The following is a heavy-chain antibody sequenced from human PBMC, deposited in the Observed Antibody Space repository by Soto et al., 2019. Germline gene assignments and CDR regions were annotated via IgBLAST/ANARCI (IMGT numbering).Heavy chain of an antibody. Sequence: PGGSLRLSCSASGFTFSSYAMHWVRQAPGKGLEYVSAISSSGGSTYYADSVNGRFTISRDNSKNTLYLQMSSLSAEDTAVYYCVKSEKGVFWRDYGMDVWGQGTTVTVSS. V-gene: IGHV3-64D*06. CDR1: GFTFSSYA. CDR2: ISSSGGST. D-gene: IGHD3-3*01. CDR3: VKSEKGVFWRDYGMDV. J-gene: IGHJ6*02.